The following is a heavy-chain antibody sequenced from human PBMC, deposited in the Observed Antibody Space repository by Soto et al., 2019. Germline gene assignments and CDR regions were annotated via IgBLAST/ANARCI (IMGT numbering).Heavy chain of an antibody. CDR3: ARRSIAAAGEFYY. V-gene: IGHV3-13*01. D-gene: IGHD6-13*01. CDR2: IGTAGDT. Sequence: EVQLVESGGGLVQPGGSLRLSCAASGFTFSSYDMHWVRQATGKGLEWVSAIGTAGDTYYPGSVKGRFTISRENAKNSLYLQMNSLSAGDTAVYYCARRSIAAAGEFYYWGQGTLVTVSS. CDR1: GFTFSSYD. J-gene: IGHJ4*02.